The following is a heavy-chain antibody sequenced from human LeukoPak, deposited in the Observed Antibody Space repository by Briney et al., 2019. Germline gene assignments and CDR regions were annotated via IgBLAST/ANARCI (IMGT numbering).Heavy chain of an antibody. J-gene: IGHJ1*01. D-gene: IGHD3-22*01. Sequence: SETLSLTCAVSGDYISSSSYYWGWIRQSPGTGLEWIGDIYHSGRTYYNPSLKSRVAISIDTSKNQFSLRLRSMTAADTAVFYCARRRYYDSAGYFEWGRGTLVTVSS. CDR1: GDYISSSSYY. V-gene: IGHV4-39*01. CDR3: ARRRYYDSAGYFE. CDR2: IYHSGRT.